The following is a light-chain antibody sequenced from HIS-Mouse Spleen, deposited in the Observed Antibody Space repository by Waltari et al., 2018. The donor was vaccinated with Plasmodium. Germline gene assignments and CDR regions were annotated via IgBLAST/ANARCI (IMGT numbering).Light chain of an antibody. CDR2: EVS. CDR3: SSYAGSNNLV. J-gene: IGLJ2*01. Sequence: QSALTQPPSASGSPGQSVTISCPGTSSAAGGSNYVPWYQQHLSKGPNLMIYEVSQRPSGVPDRFSGSKSGNTASLTVSGLQAEDEADYYCSSYAGSNNLVFGGGTKLTVL. CDR1: SSAAGGSNY. V-gene: IGLV2-8*01.